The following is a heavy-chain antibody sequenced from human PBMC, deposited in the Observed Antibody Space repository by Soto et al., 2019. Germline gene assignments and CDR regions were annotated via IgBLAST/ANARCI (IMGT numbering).Heavy chain of an antibody. CDR2: INAANGDT. CDR3: VRRHVSATGIDWFDP. CDR1: VYTFTRYG. D-gene: IGHD6-13*01. Sequence: ASVKVSCKASVYTFTRYGIHWVRQAPGQRLEWMGWINAANGDTKYSPKFQGRVTITRDTSASTAYMELSSLRSEDTAVYYCVRRHVSATGIDWFDPWGQGTLVTAPQ. J-gene: IGHJ5*02. V-gene: IGHV1-3*01.